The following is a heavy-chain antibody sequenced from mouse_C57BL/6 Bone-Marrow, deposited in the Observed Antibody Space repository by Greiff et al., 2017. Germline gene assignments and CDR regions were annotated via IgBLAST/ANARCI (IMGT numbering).Heavy chain of an antibody. J-gene: IGHJ2*01. CDR1: GYTFTSYG. CDR3: ASPITTVVADY. CDR2: IYPRSGNT. V-gene: IGHV1-81*01. Sequence: VKLQESGAELARPGASVKLSCKASGYTFTSYGISWVKQRTGQGLEWIGEIYPRSGNTYYNEKFKGKATLTADKSSSTAYMELRSLTSEDSAVXFCASPITTVVADYWGQGTTLTVSS. D-gene: IGHD1-1*01.